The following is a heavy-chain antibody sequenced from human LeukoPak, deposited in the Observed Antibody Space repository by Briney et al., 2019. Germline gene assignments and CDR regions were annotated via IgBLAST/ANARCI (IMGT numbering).Heavy chain of an antibody. CDR1: GFTFSSYS. V-gene: IGHV3-48*01. J-gene: IGHJ5*02. D-gene: IGHD3-10*01. CDR3: ARGSGILYNWFDP. Sequence: GGSLRLSCAASGFTFSSYSMNWVRQAPGKGLEWVSYISSSSSTIYYADSVKGRFTISRDNAKNSLYLQMNSLRAEDTAVYYCARGSGILYNWFDPWGQGTLVTVSS. CDR2: ISSSSSTI.